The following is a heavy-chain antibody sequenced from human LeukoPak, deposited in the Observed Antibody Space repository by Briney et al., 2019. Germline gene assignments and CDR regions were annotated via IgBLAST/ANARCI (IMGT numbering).Heavy chain of an antibody. CDR2: IIPIFGTA. D-gene: IGHD3-9*01. V-gene: IGHV1-69*06. CDR3: ARLVDDILTGYYKGGNWFDP. CDR1: GYTFTGYY. Sequence: SVKVSCKASGYTFTGYYMHWVRQAPGQGLEWMGWIIPIFGTANYAQKFQGRVTITADKSTSTAYMELRSLRSDDTAVYYCARLVDDILTGYYKGGNWFDPWGQGTLVTVSS. J-gene: IGHJ5*02.